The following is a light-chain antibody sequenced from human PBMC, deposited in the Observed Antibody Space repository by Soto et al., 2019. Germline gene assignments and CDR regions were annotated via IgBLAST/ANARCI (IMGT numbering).Light chain of an antibody. J-gene: IGKJ2*01. Sequence: DIQMTQSPSSLSASVGDRVTITCRASQTILTYLNWYQQKPGKAPKLLIYDASSLDSGVPSRFSGSGSGTEFTLTISSLQPDDFATYYCQQYNTYPVTFGQGTKLEI. CDR2: DAS. CDR1: QTILTY. CDR3: QQYNTYPVT. V-gene: IGKV1-5*01.